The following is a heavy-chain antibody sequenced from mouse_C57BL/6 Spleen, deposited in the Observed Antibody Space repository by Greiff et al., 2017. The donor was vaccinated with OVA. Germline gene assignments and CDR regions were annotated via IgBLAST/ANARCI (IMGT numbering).Heavy chain of an antibody. V-gene: IGHV14-4*01. CDR1: GFNIKDDY. J-gene: IGHJ4*01. Sequence: VQLKESGAELVRPGASVKLSCTASGFNIKDDYMHWVKQRPEQGLEWIGWIDPENGDTEYASKFQGKATITADTSSNTAYLQLSSLTSEDTAVCYCTRLVAPYAVDYWGQGTSVTVSS. D-gene: IGHD1-1*01. CDR3: TRLVAPYAVDY. CDR2: IDPENGDT.